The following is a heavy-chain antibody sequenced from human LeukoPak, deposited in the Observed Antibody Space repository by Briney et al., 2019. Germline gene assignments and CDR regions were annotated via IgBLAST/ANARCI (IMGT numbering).Heavy chain of an antibody. CDR1: GFTFSDYY. V-gene: IGHV3-11*01. CDR3: ARGEKYYYDSSGADY. J-gene: IGHJ4*02. D-gene: IGHD3-22*01. Sequence: GGSLRLSCAASGFTFSDYYMSWIRQAPGKGLEWVSYISSSGSTIYYADSVKGRFTISRDNAKNSLYLQMNSLRAEGTAVYYCARGEKYYYDSSGADYWGQGTLVTVSS. CDR2: ISSSGSTI.